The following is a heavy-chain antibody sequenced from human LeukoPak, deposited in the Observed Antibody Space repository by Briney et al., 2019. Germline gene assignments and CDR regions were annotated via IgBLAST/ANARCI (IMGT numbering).Heavy chain of an antibody. V-gene: IGHV1-18*01. CDR1: GYTFTSYG. Sequence: ASVKVSCKASGYTFTSYGVSWVRQAPGQGLEWMGWISAYNGNTNYAQKLQGRVTMTTDTSTSTAYMELSSLRSEDTAVYYCASNEGFRGSGPHLYYLEYWGQGTLVTVSS. CDR2: ISAYNGNT. D-gene: IGHD6-19*01. J-gene: IGHJ4*02. CDR3: ASNEGFRGSGPHLYYLEY.